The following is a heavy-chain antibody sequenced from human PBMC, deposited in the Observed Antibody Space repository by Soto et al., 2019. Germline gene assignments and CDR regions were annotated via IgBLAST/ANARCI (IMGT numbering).Heavy chain of an antibody. CDR2: IIPIFGTA. J-gene: IGHJ3*02. D-gene: IGHD2-15*01. CDR1: GGTFSSYA. CDR3: ARDWWSPPLLGAFDI. Sequence: QEQLVQSGAEVKKPGSSMKVSCKASGGTFSSYAISWVRQAPGQGLEWMGGIIPIFGTANYAQKFQGRVTITADESTSTAYMERSSLRSEDTAVYYCARDWWSPPLLGAFDIWGQGTMVTVSS. V-gene: IGHV1-69*01.